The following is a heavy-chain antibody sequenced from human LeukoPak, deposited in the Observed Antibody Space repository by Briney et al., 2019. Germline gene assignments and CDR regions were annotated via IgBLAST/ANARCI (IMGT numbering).Heavy chain of an antibody. V-gene: IGHV4-59*12. Sequence: SETLSLTCTVSGVSISSYYWSWIRQPPGKGLEWIGYIYYSGSTNYNPSLKSRVTISVDTSKNQFSLKLSSVTAADTAVYYCARLRGLAAAGRKLFDYWGQGTLVTVSS. D-gene: IGHD6-13*01. CDR1: GVSISSYY. CDR3: ARLRGLAAAGRKLFDY. CDR2: IYYSGST. J-gene: IGHJ4*02.